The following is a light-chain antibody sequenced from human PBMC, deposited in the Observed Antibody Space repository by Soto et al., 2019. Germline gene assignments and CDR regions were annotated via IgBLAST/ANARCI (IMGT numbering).Light chain of an antibody. CDR1: QSISSY. V-gene: IGKV1-39*01. J-gene: IGKJ2*01. CDR2: GAS. Sequence: DIHMTQSPSSLSASVGDRATITCRASQSISSYVHWYQQKPGKGPKLLVFGASSLQSGVPSRFRGSGSGTDVTLTINSPQAEDVATYYCQQYYTALYTFGQGTKLEIK. CDR3: QQYYTALYT.